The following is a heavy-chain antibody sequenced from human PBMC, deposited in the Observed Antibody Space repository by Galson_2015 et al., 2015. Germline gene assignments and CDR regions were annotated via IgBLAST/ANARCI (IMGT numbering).Heavy chain of an antibody. J-gene: IGHJ4*02. CDR2: IKQDGSEK. CDR3: ARGGGQYGSSGYDLPDY. V-gene: IGHV3-7*01. CDR1: GFTFSSYW. D-gene: IGHD3-22*01. Sequence: SLSLCCAASGFTFSSYWLSWVRQAPGKGLEWVANIKQDGSEKYYVDSVKGRFTISRDNAKNSLYLQMNSLRAEDTAVYYCARGGGQYGSSGYDLPDYWGQGTLVTVSS.